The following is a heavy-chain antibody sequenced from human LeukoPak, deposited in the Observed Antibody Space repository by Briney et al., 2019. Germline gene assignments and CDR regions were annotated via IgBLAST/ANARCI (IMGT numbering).Heavy chain of an antibody. V-gene: IGHV3-9*01. J-gene: IGHJ3*02. CDR3: AKSESSSWPEGAFDI. Sequence: GGSLRLSCAASGFTFDDYAMHWVRQAPGKGLEWVSGISWNSGSIGYADSVKGRFTISRDNAKNSLYLQMNSLRAEDTALYYCAKSESSSWPEGAFDIWGQGTMVTVSS. CDR2: ISWNSGSI. CDR1: GFTFDDYA. D-gene: IGHD6-13*01.